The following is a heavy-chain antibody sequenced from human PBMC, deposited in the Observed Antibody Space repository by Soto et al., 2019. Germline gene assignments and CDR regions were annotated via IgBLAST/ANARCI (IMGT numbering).Heavy chain of an antibody. CDR2: IHYSGTT. CDR1: GGSMRNYF. CDR3: XAGEASSRNLAPYYLDF. J-gene: IGHJ4*02. Sequence: PSETLSLTCTVSGGSMRNYFWTWIRQPPGKGLEWIGYIHYSGTTSFFPSYNPSLRSRATISEDTSKNQFSLKLLSVTTADTAVYFCXAGEASSRNLAPYYLDFWGQGTLVTVSS. V-gene: IGHV4-59*01. D-gene: IGHD6-13*01.